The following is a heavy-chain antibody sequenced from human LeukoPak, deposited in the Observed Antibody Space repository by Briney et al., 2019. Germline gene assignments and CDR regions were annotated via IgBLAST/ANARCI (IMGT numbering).Heavy chain of an antibody. Sequence: GGSLRLSCAASGFTFSSYSMNWVRQAPGKGLEWVSSISSGSSYIYYADSVKGRFIISRDNAKNSLYLQMNSLRAEDTAVYYCARGASRLGFGSLDYWGQGTLVTVSS. V-gene: IGHV3-21*01. CDR3: ARGASRLGFGSLDY. CDR1: GFTFSSYS. D-gene: IGHD3-10*01. CDR2: ISSGSSYI. J-gene: IGHJ4*02.